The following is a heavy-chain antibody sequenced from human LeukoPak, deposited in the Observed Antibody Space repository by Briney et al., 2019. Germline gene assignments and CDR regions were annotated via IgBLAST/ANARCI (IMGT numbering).Heavy chain of an antibody. Sequence: PGGSLRLSCAASGFTFSNYALSWVRQAPGKGLEWVSAISGGGDITYYADSAEGRFTISRDNSKNTLYLQMNSLRVEDTAVYYCAKDRALDSWGQGTLVTVSS. CDR3: AKDRALDS. CDR2: ISGGGDIT. D-gene: IGHD3-10*01. CDR1: GFTFSNYA. V-gene: IGHV3-23*01. J-gene: IGHJ4*02.